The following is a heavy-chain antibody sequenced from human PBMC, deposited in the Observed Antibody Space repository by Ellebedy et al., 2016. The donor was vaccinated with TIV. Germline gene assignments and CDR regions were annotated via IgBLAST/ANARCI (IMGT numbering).Heavy chain of an antibody. CDR3: ARDLIGDSKDYYYYYGMDV. CDR1: GFTFSSYG. CDR2: IWYDGSNK. D-gene: IGHD3-10*01. J-gene: IGHJ6*02. V-gene: IGHV3-33*08. Sequence: PGGSLRLSCAASGFTFSSYGMHWVRQAPGKGLEWVAVIWYDGSNKYYADSVKGRFTISRDNSKNTLYLQMNSLRAEDTAVYYCARDLIGDSKDYYYYYGMDVWGQGTTVTVSS.